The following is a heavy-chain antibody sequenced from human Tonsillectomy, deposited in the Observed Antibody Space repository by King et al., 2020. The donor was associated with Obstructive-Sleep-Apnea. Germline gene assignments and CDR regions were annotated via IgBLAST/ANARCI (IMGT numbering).Heavy chain of an antibody. CDR2: IRTKANNYAT. J-gene: IGHJ4*02. Sequence: QLVQSGGGLVQPGGSLKLSCAASGSTFSASAIHWVRQASGKGLEWVGRIRTKANNYATAFAESVRGRFTMSRDDSVNTAYLHMDSLTTEDTAVYFCTRPLEFPSFDHWGQGSLVTVSS. D-gene: IGHD3-10*01. CDR3: TRPLEFPSFDH. V-gene: IGHV3-73*02. CDR1: GSTFSASA.